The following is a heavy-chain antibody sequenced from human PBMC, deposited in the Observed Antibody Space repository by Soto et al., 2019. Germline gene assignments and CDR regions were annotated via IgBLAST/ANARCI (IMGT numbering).Heavy chain of an antibody. D-gene: IGHD3-10*01. CDR1: GFTFTSSA. V-gene: IGHV1-58*02. CDR2: IVVGSGNT. Sequence: ASVKVSCKASGFTFTSSAMQWVRQARGQRLEWIGWIVVGSGNTNYAQKFQERATITRDMSTSTAYMELSSLRSEDTAVYYCAATWGGSGSYYDYYYYGMDVWGQGTMVTVSS. CDR3: AATWGGSGSYYDYYYYGMDV. J-gene: IGHJ6*02.